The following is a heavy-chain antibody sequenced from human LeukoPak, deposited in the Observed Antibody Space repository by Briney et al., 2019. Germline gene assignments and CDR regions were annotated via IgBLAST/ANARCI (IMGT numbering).Heavy chain of an antibody. D-gene: IGHD1-26*01. CDR1: GFTFSSYA. CDR2: ISGSGGST. V-gene: IGHV3-23*01. CDR3: AKDRASGSYYYDAFDI. Sequence: KSGGSLSLFCAASGFTFSSYAMRWVRQAPGKGVEGVSAISGSGGSTYYADSVKGRFTISRDNSKNTLYLQMNSLRAEDTAVYYCAKDRASGSYYYDAFDIWGQGTMVTVSS. J-gene: IGHJ3*02.